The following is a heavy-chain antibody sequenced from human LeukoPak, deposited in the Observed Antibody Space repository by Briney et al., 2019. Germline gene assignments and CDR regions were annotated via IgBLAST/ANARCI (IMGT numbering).Heavy chain of an antibody. CDR1: GYTFTGYY. J-gene: IGHJ5*02. CDR3: AREVGSWFDP. V-gene: IGHV1-2*02. Sequence: XSVKVXXKASGYTFTGYYMHWVRQAPGQGLEWMGWINPNSGGTNYAQKLQGRVTITRDTSISTAYMELSRLRADDTAVYYCAREVGSWFDPWGQGTLVTVSS. CDR2: INPNSGGT. D-gene: IGHD2-2*03.